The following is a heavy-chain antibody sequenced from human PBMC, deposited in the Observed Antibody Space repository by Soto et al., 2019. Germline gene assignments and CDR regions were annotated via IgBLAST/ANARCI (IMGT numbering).Heavy chain of an antibody. D-gene: IGHD2-15*01. CDR1: VFSFNYYA. J-gene: IGHJ4*02. V-gene: IGHV3-23*01. Sequence: EVHLQGSGGRLVQPGGSLRLSCAASVFSFNYYAMNWVSRAPGKGLEWVSAISASGGDTYYADSVKGRFTISRDNSKNTHSLQVNSLRAEDTAVYFCATNGDCSRGICYWHVEYWRQGILVTVSS. CDR2: ISASGGDT. CDR3: ATNGDCSRGICYWHVEY.